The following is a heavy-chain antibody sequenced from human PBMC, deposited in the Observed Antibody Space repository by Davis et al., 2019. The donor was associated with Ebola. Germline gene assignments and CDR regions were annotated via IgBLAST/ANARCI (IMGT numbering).Heavy chain of an antibody. CDR1: GFTFSSYG. CDR2: ISSSGSTI. CDR3: ARDSDDYSFDY. Sequence: GESLKISCAASGFTFSSYGMHWIRQAPGKGLEWVSYISSSGSTIYYADSVKGRFTISRDNAKNSLYLQMNSLRPEDTAVYYCARDSDDYSFDYWGQGTLVTVSS. J-gene: IGHJ4*02. D-gene: IGHD4-11*01. V-gene: IGHV3-48*04.